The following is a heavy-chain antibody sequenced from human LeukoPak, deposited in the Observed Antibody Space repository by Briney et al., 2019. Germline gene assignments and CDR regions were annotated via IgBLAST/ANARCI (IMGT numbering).Heavy chain of an antibody. V-gene: IGHV4-59*01. Sequence: SETLSLTCTVSGGSISTFFWSWIRQPPGKGLEWIGYIYYTGSTNYNPSLKSRVTISVDTSQNQFSLQLSSVTAADTAVYYCARGWRAGTYRREFDSWGQGTLGTVSS. CDR1: GGSISTFF. J-gene: IGHJ4*01. CDR3: ARGWRAGTYRREFDS. D-gene: IGHD3-10*01. CDR2: IYYTGST.